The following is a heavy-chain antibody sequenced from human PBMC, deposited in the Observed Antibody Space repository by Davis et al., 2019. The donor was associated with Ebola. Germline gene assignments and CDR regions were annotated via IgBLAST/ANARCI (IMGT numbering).Heavy chain of an antibody. CDR2: INPNSGGT. J-gene: IGHJ4*02. V-gene: IGHV1-2*04. D-gene: IGHD4-17*01. Sequence: VSRLPSRYTFTSYGIIWVRQAPGQGLEWVGWINPNSGGTNYPQKFQGWVTMTRDTSISTAYMELSRLRSDDTAVYYCARVGTTVTTFDYWGQGTLVTVSS. CDR3: ARVGTTVTTFDY. CDR1: RYTFTSYG.